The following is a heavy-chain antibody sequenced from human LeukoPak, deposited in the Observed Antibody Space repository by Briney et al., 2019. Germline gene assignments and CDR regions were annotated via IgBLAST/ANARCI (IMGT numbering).Heavy chain of an antibody. Sequence: GGSLRLSCAASGFTFSGYEMNWVRQAPGKGLEWVSYIDSSANTINYADSVKGRFTISRDNAKSSLYLQMNSLGGEDTAVYFCARGKGLAYYYYSFDYWGQGTLVTVSS. CDR2: IDSSANTI. CDR3: ARGKGLAYYYYSFDY. V-gene: IGHV3-48*03. CDR1: GFTFSGYE. J-gene: IGHJ4*02. D-gene: IGHD3-16*01.